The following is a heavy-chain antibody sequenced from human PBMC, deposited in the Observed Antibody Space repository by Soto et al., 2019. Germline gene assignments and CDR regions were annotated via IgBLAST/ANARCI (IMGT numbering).Heavy chain of an antibody. D-gene: IGHD1-26*01. CDR2: IYYSGSN. V-gene: IGHV4-59*02. J-gene: IGHJ4*02. CDR1: GGSVSSYY. Sequence: XILSLPSTVSGGSVSSYYCSWIRQPPGKGLEWIGYIYYSGSNNYNPSLKSRVTISVEKSKNQFSLKMSSVTAADTAVYYCARASGANPLDYWGQGTLVTVSS. CDR3: ARASGANPLDY.